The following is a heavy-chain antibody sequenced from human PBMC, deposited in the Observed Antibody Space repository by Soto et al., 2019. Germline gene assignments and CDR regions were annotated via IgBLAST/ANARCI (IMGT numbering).Heavy chain of an antibody. Sequence: EVQLVESGGGLVQPGGSLRLSCAASGFTFSSYWMSWVRQAPGKGLEWVANIKQDGSEKYYVDSVKGRFTISRDNAKNSLYLQMNSLRAEDTAVYYCARVFYDFWSGYYLSAPGGYMDVWGKGTTVTVSS. D-gene: IGHD3-3*01. CDR3: ARVFYDFWSGYYLSAPGGYMDV. J-gene: IGHJ6*03. CDR1: GFTFSSYW. CDR2: IKQDGSEK. V-gene: IGHV3-7*01.